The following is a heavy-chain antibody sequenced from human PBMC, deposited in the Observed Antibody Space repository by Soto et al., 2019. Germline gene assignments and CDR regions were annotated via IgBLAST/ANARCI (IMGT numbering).Heavy chain of an antibody. V-gene: IGHV4-59*12. CDR3: ARGVTMVRGVIHTPYFDY. D-gene: IGHD3-10*01. Sequence: SETLSLTCTVSGGSIRSYYWSRIRQPPGKGLEWIGYIYYSGSTYYNPSLKSRVTISVDTSKNQFSLKLSSVTAADTAVNYRARGVTMVRGVIHTPYFDYWGQGTLVTVSS. CDR1: GGSIRSYY. CDR2: IYYSGST. J-gene: IGHJ4*02.